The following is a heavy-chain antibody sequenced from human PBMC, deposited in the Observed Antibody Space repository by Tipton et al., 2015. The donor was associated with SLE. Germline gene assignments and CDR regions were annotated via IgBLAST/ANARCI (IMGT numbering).Heavy chain of an antibody. J-gene: IGHJ6*02. D-gene: IGHD3-10*01. CDR1: GYAFTSHD. Sequence: QSGPEVKKPGASVKVSCKASGYAFTSHDINWVRQATGQGLEWMGWLNPNSGNTGYAQKFQGRVTMTRNTSISTAYMELSSLRSEDTAGYYCARGEPYGSALMYYYGMDVWGQGTTVTGSS. V-gene: IGHV1-8*01. CDR3: ARGEPYGSALMYYYGMDV. CDR2: LNPNSGNT.